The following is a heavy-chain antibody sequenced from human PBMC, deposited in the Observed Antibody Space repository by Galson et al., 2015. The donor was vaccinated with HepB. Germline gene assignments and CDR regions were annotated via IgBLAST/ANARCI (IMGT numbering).Heavy chain of an antibody. Sequence: SLRLSCAASGFTFNRYGMNWVRQAPGKGLEWVSAISASGASTYYADSVKGRFTISRDDSKNTLYLQMSSLRAEDTALYYCGKGGYSNSDYYYGVDVWGQGTTVTVSS. J-gene: IGHJ6*02. CDR3: GKGGYSNSDYYYGVDV. D-gene: IGHD4-11*01. CDR2: ISASGAST. V-gene: IGHV3-23*01. CDR1: GFTFNRYG.